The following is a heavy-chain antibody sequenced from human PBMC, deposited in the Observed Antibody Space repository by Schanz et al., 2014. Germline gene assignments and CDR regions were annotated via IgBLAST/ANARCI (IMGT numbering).Heavy chain of an antibody. D-gene: IGHD3-10*01. Sequence: QVQLQQWGAGLLKPSETLSLTCDVYGGSFSGYFWCWIRQPPGKGLEWIGEINHSGNNYYNPSLKSRVTISVDTSKNQFSLKLTSVTAADTAVYYCATNMVQGTISDAFDIWGQGTMVNGSS. J-gene: IGHJ3*02. CDR1: GGSFSGYF. CDR2: INHSGNN. CDR3: ATNMVQGTISDAFDI. V-gene: IGHV4-34*02.